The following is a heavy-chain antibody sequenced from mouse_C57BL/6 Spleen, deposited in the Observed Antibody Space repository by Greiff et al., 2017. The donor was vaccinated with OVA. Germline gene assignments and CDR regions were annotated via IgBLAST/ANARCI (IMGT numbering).Heavy chain of an antibody. CDR3: APRGYYDYDWFAY. D-gene: IGHD2-4*01. J-gene: IGHJ3*01. Sequence: EVKLVESGGGLVKPGGSLKLSCAASGFTFSDYGMHWVRQAPEKGLEWVAYISSGSSTIYYADTVKGRFTISRDNAKNTLFLQMTSLRSEDTAMYYCAPRGYYDYDWFAYWGQGTLVTVSA. V-gene: IGHV5-17*01. CDR1: GFTFSDYG. CDR2: ISSGSSTI.